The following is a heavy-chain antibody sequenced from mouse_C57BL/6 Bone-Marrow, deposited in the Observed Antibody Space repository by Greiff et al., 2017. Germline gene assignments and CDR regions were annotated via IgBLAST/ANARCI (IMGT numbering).Heavy chain of an antibody. Sequence: VKLQQPGAELVKPGASVKLSCKASGYTFTSYWMHWVKQRPGQGLEWIGRIDPNSGGTKYNEKFKSKATLTVDKPSSTAYMQLSSLTSEDSAVYYCARGNGSSGSWFAYWGQGTLVTVSA. J-gene: IGHJ3*01. CDR2: IDPNSGGT. CDR3: ARGNGSSGSWFAY. CDR1: GYTFTSYW. V-gene: IGHV1-72*01. D-gene: IGHD1-1*01.